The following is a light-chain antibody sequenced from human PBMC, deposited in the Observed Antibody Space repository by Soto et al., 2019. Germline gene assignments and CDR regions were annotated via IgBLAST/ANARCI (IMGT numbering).Light chain of an antibody. CDR2: DAS. CDR3: QQYITYST. V-gene: IGKV1-5*01. J-gene: IGKJ5*01. Sequence: DIQMTQSPSTLSASVGDRVTITCRASQSLRGWLAWYKQRPGKAPKALIYDASTLASGVPSRFNGSGSGTEFTLTISSLQPDDFATCYCQQYITYSTFGQGTRLEIK. CDR1: QSLRGW.